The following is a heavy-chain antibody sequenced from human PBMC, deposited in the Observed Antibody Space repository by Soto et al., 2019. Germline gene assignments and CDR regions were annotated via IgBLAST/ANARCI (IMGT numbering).Heavy chain of an antibody. D-gene: IGHD3-10*01. CDR3: ARRYGSVFDI. V-gene: IGHV4-59*08. CDR1: GGSISSYY. CDR2: IYYSGST. J-gene: IGHJ3*02. Sequence: SETLSLTCTVSGGSISSYYWSWIRQPPGKGLEWIGYIYYSGSTNYDPSLKSRVTISVDTSKNQFSLNLSSVTAADTAVYYCARRYGSVFDIWGQRTMVTVSS.